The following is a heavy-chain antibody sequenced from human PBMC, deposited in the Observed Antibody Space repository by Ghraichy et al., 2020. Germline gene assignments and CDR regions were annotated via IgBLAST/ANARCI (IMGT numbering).Heavy chain of an antibody. CDR1: GYTFTSYG. D-gene: IGHD3-22*01. Sequence: ASVKVSCKASGYTFTSYGISWVRQAPGQGLEWMGWISAYNGNTNYTQKLQGRVTMTTDTSTSTAYMELRSLRSDDTAVYYCAREFDSSGYQLYWYFDLWGRGTLVTVSS. CDR2: ISAYNGNT. V-gene: IGHV1-18*01. CDR3: AREFDSSGYQLYWYFDL. J-gene: IGHJ2*01.